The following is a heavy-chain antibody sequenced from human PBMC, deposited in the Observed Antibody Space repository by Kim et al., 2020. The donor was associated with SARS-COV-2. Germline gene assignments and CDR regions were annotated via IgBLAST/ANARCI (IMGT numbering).Heavy chain of an antibody. V-gene: IGHV1-69*01. CDR3: ASLDPRVDY. J-gene: IGHJ4*02. Sequence: GTANDAQKFQGRVTITADESTSTAYMEVSSLRSEDTAVYYCASLDPRVDYWGQGTLVTVSS. D-gene: IGHD2-2*03. CDR2: GTA.